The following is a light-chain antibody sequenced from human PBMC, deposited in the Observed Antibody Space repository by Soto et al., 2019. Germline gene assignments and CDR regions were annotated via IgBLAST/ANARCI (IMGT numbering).Light chain of an antibody. V-gene: IGLV2-23*02. CDR3: CSHAGSHVI. J-gene: IGLJ2*01. CDR1: TSDVGTYKF. CDR2: EVS. Sequence: QSALTQPASVSGSPGQSITISCTGTTSDVGTYKFVSWYQQHPGIAPKLMIYEVSERPSGVSNRFSGSKSGNTASLTISGLQAEDEADYYCCSHAGSHVIFGGGTKLTVL.